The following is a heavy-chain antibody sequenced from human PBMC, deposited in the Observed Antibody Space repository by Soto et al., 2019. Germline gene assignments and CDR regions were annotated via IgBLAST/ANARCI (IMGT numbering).Heavy chain of an antibody. CDR1: GFTFSYYW. CDR2: IHSDGSST. D-gene: IGHD2-21*02. V-gene: IGHV3-74*01. J-gene: IGHJ3*02. CDR3: ARGDKVAFDM. Sequence: EVQLVESGGGLVQPGGSLRLSCAASGFTFSYYWMHWVRQAPGQGLVWVSRIHSDGSSTTYADSVKGRFTISRDNAKNTLYLQMNSLRGEDTAVYYCARGDKVAFDMWGQGTMVSVSS.